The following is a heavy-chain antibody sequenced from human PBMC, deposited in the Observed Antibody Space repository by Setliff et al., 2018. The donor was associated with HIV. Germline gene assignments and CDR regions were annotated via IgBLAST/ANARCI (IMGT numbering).Heavy chain of an antibody. CDR1: GGSISSHY. CDR2: IYYNGNT. J-gene: IGHJ2*01. V-gene: IGHV4-59*11. D-gene: IGHD6-19*01. Sequence: SETLSLTCAVSGGSISSHYWSWIRLPPGKGLEWIGTIYYNGNTNYNPSLKSRVAISVDTSKNLFSLKLTSVTPADTAVYYCASRLAVAGVYWYFDLWGQSSLVTVSS. CDR3: ASRLAVAGVYWYFDL.